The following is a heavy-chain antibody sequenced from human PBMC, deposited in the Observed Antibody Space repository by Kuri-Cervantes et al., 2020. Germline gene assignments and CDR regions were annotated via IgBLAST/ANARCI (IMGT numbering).Heavy chain of an antibody. J-gene: IGHJ3*02. CDR3: ATSSKNAFDI. CDR2: VYQSGST. V-gene: IGHV4-38-2*01. D-gene: IGHD6-13*01. CDR1: GYSLSSTYN. Sequence: GSLRLSCAVSGYSLSSTYNWGWIRQRPGKGLEWIGSVYQSGSTNYNPSLKSRVTISVDTSKNQFSLRLSSVTAADTAVYYCATSSKNAFDIWGQGTMVTVSS.